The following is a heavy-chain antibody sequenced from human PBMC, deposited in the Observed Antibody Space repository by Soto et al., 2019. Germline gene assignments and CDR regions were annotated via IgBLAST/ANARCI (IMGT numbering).Heavy chain of an antibody. CDR3: ARETTRLLWFGELSEPDAFDI. V-gene: IGHV3-48*02. D-gene: IGHD3-10*01. J-gene: IGHJ3*02. CDR1: GFTFSSYS. Sequence: GGSLRISCAASGFTFSSYSMNWVRQAPGKGLEWVSYISSSSSTIYYADSVKGRFTISRDNAKNSLYLQMNSLRDEDTAVYYCARETTRLLWFGELSEPDAFDIWGQGTMVTVSS. CDR2: ISSSSSTI.